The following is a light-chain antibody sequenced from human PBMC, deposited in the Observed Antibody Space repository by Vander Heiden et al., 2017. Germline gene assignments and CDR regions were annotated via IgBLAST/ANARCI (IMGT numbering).Light chain of an antibody. CDR3: QQSYTIPLT. CDR2: DAS. V-gene: IGKV1-39*01. J-gene: IGKJ2*01. CDR1: QSIASF. Sequence: DIQMTQSPSSLSASVGDRVTITCRASQSIASFLNWYQQKPGKAPNLLVYDASTLQSGVPSRFTAIGSGTDFTLTISSLQPEDFATYYCQQSYTIPLTLGQGTKLEIK.